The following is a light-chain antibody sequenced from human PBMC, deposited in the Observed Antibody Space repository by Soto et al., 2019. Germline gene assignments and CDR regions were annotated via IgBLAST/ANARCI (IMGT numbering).Light chain of an antibody. CDR3: LQHNTYPWT. CDR1: QDIRFN. J-gene: IGKJ1*01. V-gene: IGKV1-17*01. CDR2: SSS. Sequence: DVQMTQSPSSLSASVGDIVTITCRASQDIRFNLGWFQQKPGEGPKRLIYSSSDLQSGVPSRFSANSSGTEFTLIINGRQPEDSASYFCLQHNTYPWTFGLGTKV.